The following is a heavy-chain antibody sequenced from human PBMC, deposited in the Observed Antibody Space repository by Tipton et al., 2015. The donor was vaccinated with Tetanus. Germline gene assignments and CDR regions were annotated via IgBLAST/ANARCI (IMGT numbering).Heavy chain of an antibody. J-gene: IGHJ5*02. D-gene: IGHD5-18*01. CDR3: ARLYSYGSLYWFDP. V-gene: IGHV4-59*01. CDR2: IYYSGST. CDR1: GGSISSYY. Sequence: TLSLTCTVSGGSISSYYWSWIRQPPGKGLEWIGYIYYSGSTNYNPSLESRVTISVDTSKNQFSLKLRSVTAADTAVYYCARLYSYGSLYWFDPWGQGTLVTVSP.